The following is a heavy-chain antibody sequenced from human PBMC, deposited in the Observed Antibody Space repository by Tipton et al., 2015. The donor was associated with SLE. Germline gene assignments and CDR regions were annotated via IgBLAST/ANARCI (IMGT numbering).Heavy chain of an antibody. CDR2: IYFSGST. J-gene: IGHJ3*02. CDR3: ARDDVYSSGWYGFDI. Sequence: LSLTCTFSCGSLSRGGYYLRWIRQHPGKGLEWIGYIYFSGSTYYNPSLKSRVTISVDTSKNQFSLKLSSVTAADTAVYYCARDDVYSSGWYGFDIWGQGTMVTVSS. V-gene: IGHV4-31*03. D-gene: IGHD6-19*01. CDR1: CGSLSRGGYY.